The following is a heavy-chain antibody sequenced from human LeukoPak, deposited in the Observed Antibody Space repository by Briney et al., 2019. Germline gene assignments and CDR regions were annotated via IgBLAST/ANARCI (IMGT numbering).Heavy chain of an antibody. CDR1: GGTFSAYY. CDR3: ASRYSSAWSSHWYFDP. J-gene: IGHJ2*01. D-gene: IGHD6-19*01. CDR2: INHSGIT. Sequence: SETLSLTCAVYGGTFSAYYWIWIRQPPGKGLQWIGEINHSGITNYNPSLKSRVTISVDTSKNQFSLKLSSVTAADTAVYYCASRYSSAWSSHWYFDPWGRGTPVTVSS. V-gene: IGHV4-34*01.